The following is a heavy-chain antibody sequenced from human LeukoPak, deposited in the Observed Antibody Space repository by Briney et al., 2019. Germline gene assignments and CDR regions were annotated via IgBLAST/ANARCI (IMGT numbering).Heavy chain of an antibody. Sequence: PGGSLRLSCAASGFTFSSYAMSWVRQAPGKGLEWVSAISGSGGSTNYADSVKGRFTISRDNSKNTLYLQMNSLRAEDTAVYYCAKDRLDWGSYWYFDLWGRGTLVTVSS. D-gene: IGHD3/OR15-3a*01. V-gene: IGHV3-23*01. CDR3: AKDRLDWGSYWYFDL. CDR1: GFTFSSYA. CDR2: ISGSGGST. J-gene: IGHJ2*01.